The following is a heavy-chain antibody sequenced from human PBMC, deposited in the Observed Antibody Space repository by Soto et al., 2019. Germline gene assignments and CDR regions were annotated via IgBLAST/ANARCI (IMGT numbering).Heavy chain of an antibody. Sequence: EVQLVESGGGLVQPGRSLRLSCAASGFTFDDYAMHWVRQAPGKGLEWVSLISWNSSSIGYADSVKGRFTISRDNAKNSLYLQMNSLRAEDTALYYCANAVGSYCNFDYWGQGTLVTVSS. CDR2: ISWNSSSI. V-gene: IGHV3-9*01. D-gene: IGHD3-10*01. CDR1: GFTFDDYA. J-gene: IGHJ4*02. CDR3: ANAVGSYCNFDY.